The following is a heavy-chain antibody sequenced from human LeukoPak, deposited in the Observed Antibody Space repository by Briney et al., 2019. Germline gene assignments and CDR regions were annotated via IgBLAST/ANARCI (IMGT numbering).Heavy chain of an antibody. CDR3: ARRATSAWYFDY. Sequence: PSETLSLTCTVSGYSISSGYYWGWIRQPPGKGLEWIGSIYHSGSTYYNPSLKSRVTISVDTSKNQFSLKLSSVTAADTAVYYCARRATSAWYFDYWGQGTLVTVSS. D-gene: IGHD2-2*01. CDR2: IYHSGST. V-gene: IGHV4-38-2*02. J-gene: IGHJ4*02. CDR1: GYSISSGYY.